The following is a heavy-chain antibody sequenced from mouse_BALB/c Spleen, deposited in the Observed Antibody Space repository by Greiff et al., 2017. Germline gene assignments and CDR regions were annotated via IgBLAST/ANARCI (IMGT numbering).Heavy chain of an antibody. CDR1: GYTFTSYW. V-gene: IGHV1-69*02. D-gene: IGHD1-1*01. Sequence: QVQLQQPGAELVRPGASVKLSCKASGYTFTSYWINWVKQRPGQGLEWIGNIYPSDSYTNYNQKFKDKATLTVDKSSSTAYMQLSSPTSEDSAVYYCTRYYGSPRYWYFDVWGAGTTVTVAS. CDR2: IYPSDSYT. J-gene: IGHJ1*01. CDR3: TRYYGSPRYWYFDV.